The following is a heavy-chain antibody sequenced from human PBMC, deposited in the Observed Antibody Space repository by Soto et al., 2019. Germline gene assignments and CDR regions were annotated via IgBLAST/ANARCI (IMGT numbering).Heavy chain of an antibody. Sequence: QVQLVESGGGVVQPGRSLRLSCAAPGFTFSSYGMHWVRQAPGKGLEWVAVISYDGSNKYYADSVKGRFTISRDNSKNTLYLQMNSLRAEDTAVYYCAKEDLSRDQLLYDNYYYYGMDVWGQGTTVTVSS. CDR2: ISYDGSNK. CDR1: GFTFSSYG. CDR3: AKEDLSRDQLLYDNYYYYGMDV. J-gene: IGHJ6*02. V-gene: IGHV3-30*18. D-gene: IGHD2-2*02.